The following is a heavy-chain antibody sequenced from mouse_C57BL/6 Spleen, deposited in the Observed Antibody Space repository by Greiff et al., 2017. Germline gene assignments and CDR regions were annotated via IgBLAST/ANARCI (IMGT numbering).Heavy chain of an antibody. V-gene: IGHV10-1*01. CDR3: VRHCSNGYAIDY. Sequence: DVKLVESGGGLVQPKGSLKLSCAASGFSFNTYAMNWVRQAPGQGLEWVARIRSKSNNDASYYADSVKDRVTISRDDSESMLYLQMNNLKTEDTAMYYFVRHCSNGYAIDYWGQGTSVTVSS. D-gene: IGHD2-5*01. J-gene: IGHJ4*01. CDR1: GFSFNTYA. CDR2: IRSKSNNDAS.